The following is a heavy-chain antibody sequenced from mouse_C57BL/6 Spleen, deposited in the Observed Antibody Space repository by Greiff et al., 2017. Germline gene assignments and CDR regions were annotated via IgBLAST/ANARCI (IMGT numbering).Heavy chain of an antibody. D-gene: IGHD1-1*01. CDR1: GYAFSSSW. CDR3: ARGIITTPSFAY. CDR2: IYPGDGDT. Sequence: LQESGPELVKPGASVKISCKASGYAFSSSWMNWVKQRPGKGLEWIGRIYPGDGDTNYNGEFKGKATLTADKSSSTAYMQLSSLTSEDSAVYFCARGIITTPSFAYWGQGTLVTVSA. J-gene: IGHJ3*01. V-gene: IGHV1-82*01.